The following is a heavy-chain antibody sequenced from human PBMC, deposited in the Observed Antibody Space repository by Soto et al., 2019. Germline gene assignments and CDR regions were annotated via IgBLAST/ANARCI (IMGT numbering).Heavy chain of an antibody. J-gene: IGHJ4*02. Sequence: EVHLLESGGGLVQPGGSLRLSCEASGFTFSSYAMIWVRQAPGKGLEWVSAISSGGGRIYYADSVKGRLTIYRDDSKTARTLQMNSRRAADTAIYYCGKCGGDCYSGGHYLDCWGQGTLVTVS. CDR1: GFTFSSYA. CDR2: ISSGGGRI. CDR3: GKCGGDCYSGGHYLDC. D-gene: IGHD2-21*02. V-gene: IGHV3-23*01.